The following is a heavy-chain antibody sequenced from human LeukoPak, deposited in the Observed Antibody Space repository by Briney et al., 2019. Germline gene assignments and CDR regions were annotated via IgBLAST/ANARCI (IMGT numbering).Heavy chain of an antibody. J-gene: IGHJ4*02. CDR1: GFTFSSYA. Sequence: SGESLRLSCAASGFTFSSYAMHWVRQAPGKGLEWVAVISYDGSNKYYADSVKGRFTISRDNSKNTLYLQMNSLRAEDTAVYYCARISSSLFDYWGQGTLVTVSS. CDR3: ARISSSLFDY. D-gene: IGHD6-6*01. CDR2: ISYDGSNK. V-gene: IGHV3-30-3*01.